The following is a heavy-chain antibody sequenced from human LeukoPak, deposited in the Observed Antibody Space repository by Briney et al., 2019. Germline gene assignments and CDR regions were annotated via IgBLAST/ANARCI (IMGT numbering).Heavy chain of an antibody. CDR1: GFTFSNYY. J-gene: IGHJ6*03. CDR2: ISSSGSTI. D-gene: IGHD4-11*01. V-gene: IGHV3-11*01. CDR3: ARGRNSNHHWYYYYYMDV. Sequence: GGSLRLSCAASGFTFSNYYMSWIRQAPGKGLEWVSYISSSGSTIYYADSVKGRFTISRDNAKNSLYLQMNSLRAEDTAVYYCARGRNSNHHWYYYYYMDVWGKGTTVTVSS.